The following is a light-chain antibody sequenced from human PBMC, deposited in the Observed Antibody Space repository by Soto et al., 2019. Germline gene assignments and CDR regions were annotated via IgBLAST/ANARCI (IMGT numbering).Light chain of an antibody. CDR1: QSISSW. J-gene: IGKJ1*01. Sequence: DIQMTQSPSTLTASVGDRVTITCRASQSISSWLAWYQQKPGKAPNLLIYEAPSLQSGVPSRFSGSGSGTDFTLTISSLQPDDFAIYYCQQYISYPWTFGQGTKVDIK. CDR3: QQYISYPWT. V-gene: IGKV1-5*03. CDR2: EAP.